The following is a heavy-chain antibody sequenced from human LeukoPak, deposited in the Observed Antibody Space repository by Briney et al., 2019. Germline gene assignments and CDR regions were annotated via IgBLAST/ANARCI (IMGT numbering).Heavy chain of an antibody. V-gene: IGHV3-23*01. D-gene: IGHD3-9*01. Sequence: GGSLRLSCAASGFTFTNYGMNWVRQAPGKGLEWVSSISGSGTSTYYAESVKGRFTISRDNYKNTMYLQMNRLRGEDTAVYYCAKWGGYHNILTRPYVDWGQGTLVTVSS. CDR3: AKWGGYHNILTRPYVD. CDR1: GFTFTNYG. J-gene: IGHJ4*02. CDR2: ISGSGTST.